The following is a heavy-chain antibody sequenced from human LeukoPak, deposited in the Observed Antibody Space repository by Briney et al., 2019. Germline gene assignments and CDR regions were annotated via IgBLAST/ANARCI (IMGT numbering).Heavy chain of an antibody. CDR1: GFTFSSYA. J-gene: IGHJ5*02. D-gene: IGHD6-13*01. CDR2: ISYDGSNK. V-gene: IGHV3-30-3*01. CDR3: ARSGRSSSWHQQDWFDP. Sequence: GGSLRLSCAASGFTFSSYAMHWVRQAPGKGLEWVAVISYDGSNKYYADSVKGRFTISRDNSKNTLYLQMNSLRAEDTAVYYCARSGRSSSWHQQDWFDPWGQGTLVTVSS.